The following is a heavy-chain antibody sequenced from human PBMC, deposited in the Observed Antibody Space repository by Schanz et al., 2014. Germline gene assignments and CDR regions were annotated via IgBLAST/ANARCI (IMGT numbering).Heavy chain of an antibody. CDR1: GDSISSGGYY. Sequence: QVQLQESGPGLVKPSQTLSLTCTVSGDSISSGGYYWRWIRQHPGKGLEWIGYISYSGSTYYNPSLKSRVTISVDTSKNQFSLNLSSATAADTAVYYCARDRGHGDLPGDIWGQGTMVTVSS. J-gene: IGHJ3*02. CDR3: ARDRGHGDLPGDI. D-gene: IGHD4-17*01. CDR2: ISYSGST. V-gene: IGHV4-31*03.